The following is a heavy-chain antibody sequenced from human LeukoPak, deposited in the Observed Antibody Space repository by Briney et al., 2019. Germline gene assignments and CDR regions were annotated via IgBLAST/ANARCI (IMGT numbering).Heavy chain of an antibody. J-gene: IGHJ6*03. Sequence: ASVKVSCKASGYTFTSYDINWVRQATGQGLEWMGWMNPNSGNTGYARKFQGRVTMTRNTSISTAYMELSSLRSEDTAVYYCARGTGSNYVYYYMDVWGKGTTVTVSS. CDR2: MNPNSGNT. V-gene: IGHV1-8*01. CDR3: ARGTGSNYVYYYMDV. D-gene: IGHD3-10*01. CDR1: GYTFTSYD.